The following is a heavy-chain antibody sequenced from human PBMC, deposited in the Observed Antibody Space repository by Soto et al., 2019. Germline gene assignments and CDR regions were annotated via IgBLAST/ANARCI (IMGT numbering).Heavy chain of an antibody. CDR3: ASYSSSWYVGFES. J-gene: IGHJ4*02. CDR1: GGSISSSSYY. V-gene: IGHV4-39*01. CDR2: IYYSGST. Sequence: PSETLSLTCTVSGGSISSSSYYWGWIRQPPGKGLEWIGSIYYSGSTYYNPSLKSRVTISVDTSKNQLSLKLRSVTAADTAVYYCASYSSSWYVGFESWGQGTLVTVSS. D-gene: IGHD6-13*01.